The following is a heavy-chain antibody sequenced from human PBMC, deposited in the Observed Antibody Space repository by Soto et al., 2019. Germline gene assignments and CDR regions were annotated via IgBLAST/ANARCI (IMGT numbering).Heavy chain of an antibody. V-gene: IGHV3-66*01. D-gene: IGHD3-10*01. J-gene: IGHJ6*03. Sequence: GGSLRLSCAASGFTVSSKYMSWVRQAPGKGLEWVSLIQSGGPTYYADSVKGRFTISRDNAENTLYLQMNSLRAEDTAVYYCARGAGGYYYMDVWGKGTTVTVSS. CDR1: GFTVSSKY. CDR3: ARGAGGYYYMDV. CDR2: IQSGGPT.